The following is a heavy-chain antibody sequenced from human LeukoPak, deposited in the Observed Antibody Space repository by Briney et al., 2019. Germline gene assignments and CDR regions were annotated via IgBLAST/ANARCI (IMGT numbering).Heavy chain of an antibody. J-gene: IGHJ4*02. Sequence: GGSLRLPCAASGFTVSSNYMSWVRQAPGKGLEWVSVIYSGGSTYYADSVKSRFTISRDNSKNTLYLQMNSLRAEDTAVYYCAGYYDSSGYYPDYWGQGTLVTVSS. D-gene: IGHD3-22*01. CDR2: IYSGGST. V-gene: IGHV3-66*01. CDR3: AGYYDSSGYYPDY. CDR1: GFTVSSNY.